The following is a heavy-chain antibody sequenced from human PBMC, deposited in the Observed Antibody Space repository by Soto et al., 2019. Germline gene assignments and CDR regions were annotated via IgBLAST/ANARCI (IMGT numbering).Heavy chain of an antibody. CDR2: ISGSGGST. D-gene: IGHD2-2*01. CDR1: GFTFSSYA. CDR3: AKDFEYCSSTSCLFDY. J-gene: IGHJ4*02. Sequence: PGGSLRLSCAASGFTFSSYAMSWVRQAPGKGLEWVSAISGSGGSTYYADSVRGRFTISRDNSKNTLYLQMNSLRAEDTAVYYCAKDFEYCSSTSCLFDYWGQGTLVTVSS. V-gene: IGHV3-23*01.